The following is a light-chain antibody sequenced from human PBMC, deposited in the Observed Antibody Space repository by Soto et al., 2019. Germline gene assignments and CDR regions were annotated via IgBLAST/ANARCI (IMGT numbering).Light chain of an antibody. CDR2: GAS. J-gene: IGKJ1*01. CDR1: QSVSSN. V-gene: IGKV3-15*01. Sequence: VMTQSPATLSVSPGERTTVSCRASQSVSSNLAWYQQKPGQAPRLLIHGASTRAPGFPARFSGSGSGTDFTLTISSLQSEDFAVCYCQQYDNWPWTFGQGTKVDI. CDR3: QQYDNWPWT.